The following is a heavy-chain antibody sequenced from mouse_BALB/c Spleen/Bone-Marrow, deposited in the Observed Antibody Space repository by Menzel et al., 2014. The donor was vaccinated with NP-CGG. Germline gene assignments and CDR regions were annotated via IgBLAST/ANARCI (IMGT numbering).Heavy chain of an antibody. Sequence: QVQLQQSAAELARPGASVKMSCKASGYTFTGYTMHWVKQRPGQGLEWIGYINPSSGYTEYNQKFKDKTTLTADKSSSTAYMQLSSLTSEDSAVYYCARRDGYRWGQGTTLTVSS. D-gene: IGHD2-3*01. CDR2: INPSSGYT. CDR1: GYTFTGYT. J-gene: IGHJ2*01. CDR3: ARRDGYR. V-gene: IGHV1-4*02.